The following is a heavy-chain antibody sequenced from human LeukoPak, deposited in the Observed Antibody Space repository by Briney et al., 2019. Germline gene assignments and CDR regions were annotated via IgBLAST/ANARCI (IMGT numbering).Heavy chain of an antibody. CDR1: GFTFSSYG. CDR2: ISGSGGST. J-gene: IGHJ4*02. Sequence: HSGGSLRLSCAASGFTFSSYGMSWVRQAPGKGLEWVSAISGSGGSTYYADSVKGRFTISRDNFKNTMYLQMSSLRAEDTAVYYCGKIRLDSATGYWGQGTPVTVSS. D-gene: IGHD2-15*01. V-gene: IGHV3-23*01. CDR3: GKIRLDSATGY.